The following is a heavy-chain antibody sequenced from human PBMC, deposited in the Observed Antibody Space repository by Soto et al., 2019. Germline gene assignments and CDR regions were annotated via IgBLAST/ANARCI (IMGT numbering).Heavy chain of an antibody. Sequence: QVQLQESGPGLVKPSQTLSVSCTVSGDSVGRGGHYWTWIRQHPGKGLEWIGYIYWTGSTSYHPSLKSRVTISVDRSQNQFSLKLNSVTAADTAVYYCARDAGLTSAIDSWGQGTLITVSS. J-gene: IGHJ4*02. CDR1: GDSVGRGGHY. V-gene: IGHV4-31*02. CDR3: ARDAGLTSAIDS. D-gene: IGHD4-4*01. CDR2: IYWTGST.